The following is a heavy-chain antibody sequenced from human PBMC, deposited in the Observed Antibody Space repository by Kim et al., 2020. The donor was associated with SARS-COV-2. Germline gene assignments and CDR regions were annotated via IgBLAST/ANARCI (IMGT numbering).Heavy chain of an antibody. Sequence: SETLSLICTVSGGSISSYYWSWIRQPPGKGLEWIGYIYYSGSTNYNPSLKSRLTISVDTSKNQFSLKLSSVTAADTAVYYCARGGLSSGWYGWGQGTLVIVSS. V-gene: IGHV4-59*01. D-gene: IGHD6-19*01. J-gene: IGHJ4*02. CDR1: GGSISSYY. CDR2: IYYSGST. CDR3: ARGGLSSGWYG.